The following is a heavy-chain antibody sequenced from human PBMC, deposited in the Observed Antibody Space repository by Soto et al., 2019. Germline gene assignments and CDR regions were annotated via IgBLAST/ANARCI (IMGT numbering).Heavy chain of an antibody. Sequence: QVQLQQWGAGLLKPSETLSLTCGVYGGSSSGYYWRWIRQPPGKGREWIGEINHSGSSKYNPSLKSRCTITVDTSKNQFSMKLSSVTAAETAVYYCARGAGSGWDYYYYGMDVWGQGTTVTVSS. D-gene: IGHD6-19*01. V-gene: IGHV4-34*01. J-gene: IGHJ6*02. CDR2: INHSGSS. CDR3: ARGAGSGWDYYYYGMDV. CDR1: GGSSSGYY.